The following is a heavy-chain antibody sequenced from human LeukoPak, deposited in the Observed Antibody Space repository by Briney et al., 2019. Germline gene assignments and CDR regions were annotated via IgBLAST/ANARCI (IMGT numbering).Heavy chain of an antibody. J-gene: IGHJ5*02. CDR3: SRGTYPYSSDT. CDR1: GFTFSDYY. D-gene: IGHD3-10*01. V-gene: IGHV3-74*01. CDR2: INGDASRT. Sequence: GGSLRLSCAASGFTFSDYYMHWVRQAPGKGLLWISHINGDASRTGYADSVKGRFTISRDNAKNILYLQMNSLRAEDTAVYYCSRGTYPYSSDTWGQGALVTVSS.